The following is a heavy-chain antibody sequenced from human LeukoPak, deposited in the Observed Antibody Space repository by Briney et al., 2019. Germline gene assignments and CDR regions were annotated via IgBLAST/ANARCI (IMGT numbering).Heavy chain of an antibody. V-gene: IGHV3-21*01. J-gene: IGHJ4*02. D-gene: IGHD1-1*01. CDR3: ARERPTTTAFDY. CDR2: ISGSSSNI. Sequence: GGSLRLSCAASGFTFSTYSMNWVRQAPGKGLEWVSYISGSSSNIYYPDSVKGRFTISRDNAKNSLFLQMNSLRAEDTAVYYCARERPTTTAFDYWGQGTLVTVPS. CDR1: GFTFSTYS.